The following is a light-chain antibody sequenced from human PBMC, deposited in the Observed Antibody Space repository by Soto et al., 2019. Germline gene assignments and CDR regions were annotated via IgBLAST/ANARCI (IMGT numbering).Light chain of an antibody. Sequence: QSVLTQPASVSGSPGQSITISCTGTRSDVGGYEYVSWYQQHPGKAPKLMIYEVSRRPSGVSNRFSGSKSGSTASMTISGLQAGDEADYHCTSYTSTFTYVFGTGTKVTVL. CDR2: EVS. CDR3: TSYTSTFTYV. CDR1: RSDVGGYEY. J-gene: IGLJ1*01. V-gene: IGLV2-14*01.